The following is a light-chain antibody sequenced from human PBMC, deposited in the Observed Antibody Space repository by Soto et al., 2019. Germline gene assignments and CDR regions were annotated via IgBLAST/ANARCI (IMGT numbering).Light chain of an antibody. CDR2: DVS. CDR1: SSDVGGYNY. CDR3: SSSTSSSTLEV. J-gene: IGLJ1*01. V-gene: IGLV2-14*01. Sequence: QSALTQPASVSGSPGQSITISCTGTSSDVGGYNYVSWYQQHPGKAPKLMIYDVSNRPSGVSNRFSGSKSGNTASLTISGLQAEDEADYYCSSSTSSSTLEVFGTGTQLTVL.